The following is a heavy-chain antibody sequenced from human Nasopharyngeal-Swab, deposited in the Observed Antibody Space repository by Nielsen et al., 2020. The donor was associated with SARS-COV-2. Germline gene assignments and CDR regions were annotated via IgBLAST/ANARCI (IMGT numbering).Heavy chain of an antibody. CDR3: ARESGVSSTSPFDC. CDR2: IKQDGTLK. CDR1: GFTFSDYW. Sequence: GGSLRLSCGGSGFTFSDYWMSWVRQSPEKGLEWVANIKQDGTLKSYVDSVKGRFIISRDNAKNSLDLQMNSLRAEDTAVYYCARESGVSSTSPFDCWGRGTLVTVSS. J-gene: IGHJ4*02. V-gene: IGHV3-7*01. D-gene: IGHD2-2*01.